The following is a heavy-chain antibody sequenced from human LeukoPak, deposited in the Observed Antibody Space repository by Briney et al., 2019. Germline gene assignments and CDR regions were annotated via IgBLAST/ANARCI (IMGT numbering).Heavy chain of an antibody. V-gene: IGHV3-23*01. D-gene: IGHD3-10*01. Sequence: PGGSLRLSCAASGFTFSSYAMSWVRQAPGKGLEWVSAISGSGGSTYYADSVKGRFTISRDNSRNTLYLQMNSLRAEDTAVYYCAESPMVRGPLDYWGQGTLVTVSS. CDR2: ISGSGGST. CDR1: GFTFSSYA. J-gene: IGHJ4*02. CDR3: AESPMVRGPLDY.